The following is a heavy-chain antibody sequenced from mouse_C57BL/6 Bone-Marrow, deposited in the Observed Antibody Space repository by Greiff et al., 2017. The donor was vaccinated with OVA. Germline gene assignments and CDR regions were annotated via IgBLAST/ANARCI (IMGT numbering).Heavy chain of an antibody. Sequence: VKLQQSGAELVRPGTSVTVSCKASGYAFTNYLIEWVKQRPGQGLEWIGVINPGSGGTTYNEKFKGKATLTADKSSSTAYMQLSSLTSEDSAVYFCVFYDYAFAYWGQGTLVTVSA. CDR1: GYAFTNYL. CDR3: VFYDYAFAY. V-gene: IGHV1-54*01. CDR2: INPGSGGT. J-gene: IGHJ3*01. D-gene: IGHD2-4*01.